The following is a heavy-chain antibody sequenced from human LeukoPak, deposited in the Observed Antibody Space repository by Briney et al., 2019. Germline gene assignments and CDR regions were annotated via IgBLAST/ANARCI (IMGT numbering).Heavy chain of an antibody. CDR2: ISSSGSTI. V-gene: IGHV3-48*03. J-gene: IGHJ4*02. Sequence: PGGSLRLSCAASGFTFSSYEMNWVRQAPGKGLERVSYISSSGSTIYYADSVKGRFTISRDNAKNSLNLQKNSQRAEDTAVYYCARGLMMGAKYYGSGREVDYWGQGTLVTVSS. D-gene: IGHD3-10*01. CDR3: ARGLMMGAKYYGSGREVDY. CDR1: GFTFSSYE.